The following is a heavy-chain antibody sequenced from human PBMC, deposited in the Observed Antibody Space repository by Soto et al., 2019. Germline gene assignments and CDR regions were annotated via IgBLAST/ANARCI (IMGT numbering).Heavy chain of an antibody. CDR2: IGAGYGT. CDR1: GFTFGSYA. J-gene: IGHJ4*02. V-gene: IGHV3-23*01. D-gene: IGHD6-13*01. CDR3: ANPYSSSWFSPFDY. Sequence: EVQLLESGGGLVQPGGSLRLSCAASGFTFGSYAMSWVRQAPGKGLEWVSSIGAGYGTYYADSVKGRFTISRDNSKNTLYLQMNSLRAEDTAIYYCANPYSSSWFSPFDYWGQGSLVTVSS.